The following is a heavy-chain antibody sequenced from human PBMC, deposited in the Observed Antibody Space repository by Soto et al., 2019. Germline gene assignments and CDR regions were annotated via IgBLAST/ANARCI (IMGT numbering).Heavy chain of an antibody. J-gene: IGHJ5*02. D-gene: IGHD6-13*01. Sequence: ASVKVSCKASGYTFTSYGIHWVRQAPGQRLEWMGWINAANGDTKYSPKFQGRVTITRDTSASTAYMELSSLRSEDTAVYYCVRRHVSATGIDWLDPWGQGTMVTVYS. CDR2: INAANGDT. CDR3: VRRHVSATGIDWLDP. CDR1: GYTFTSYG. V-gene: IGHV1-3*01.